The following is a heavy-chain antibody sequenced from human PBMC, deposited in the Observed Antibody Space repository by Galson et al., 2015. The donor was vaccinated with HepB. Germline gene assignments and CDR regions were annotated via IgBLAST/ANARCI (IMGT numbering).Heavy chain of an antibody. Sequence: SLRLSCAASGFTFSSYWMSWVRQAPGKGLEWVANIKQDGSEKYYVDSVKGRFTISRDNAKNSLYLQMNSLRAEDTAVYYCARGRNSITTLWGLTSCGYFDYWGQGTLVTVSS. J-gene: IGHJ4*02. V-gene: IGHV3-7*03. CDR3: ARGRNSITTLWGLTSCGYFDY. D-gene: IGHD3-10*02. CDR1: GFTFSSYW. CDR2: IKQDGSEK.